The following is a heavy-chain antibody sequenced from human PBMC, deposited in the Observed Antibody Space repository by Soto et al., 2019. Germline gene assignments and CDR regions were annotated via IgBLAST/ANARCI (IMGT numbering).Heavy chain of an antibody. J-gene: IGHJ4*02. CDR3: ARGGPYDYVWGSYRYTPYYFDY. CDR2: IKQDGSEK. D-gene: IGHD3-16*02. V-gene: IGHV3-7*01. CDR1: GFTFSSYW. Sequence: VQLVESGGGLVQPGGSLRLSCAASGFTFSSYWMSWVRQAPGKGLEWVANIKQDGSEKYYVDSVKGRFTISRDNAKNSLYLQMNSLRAEDTAVYYCARGGPYDYVWGSYRYTPYYFDYWGQGTLVTVSS.